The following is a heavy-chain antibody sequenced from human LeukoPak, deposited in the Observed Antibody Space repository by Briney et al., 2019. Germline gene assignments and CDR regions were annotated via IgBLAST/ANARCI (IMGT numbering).Heavy chain of an antibody. CDR3: ARQYYAYFDSSGYYIDY. CDR1: GYSFTSYW. CDR2: IYPGDSDT. J-gene: IGHJ4*02. V-gene: IGHV5-51*01. Sequence: GESLKISCKGSGYSFTSYWIGWVRQMPGKGLEWMGIIYPGDSDTRYSPSFQGQVTISADKSISTAYLQWSSLKASDTAMYYFARQYYAYFDSSGYYIDYWGQGTLVTVSS. D-gene: IGHD3-22*01.